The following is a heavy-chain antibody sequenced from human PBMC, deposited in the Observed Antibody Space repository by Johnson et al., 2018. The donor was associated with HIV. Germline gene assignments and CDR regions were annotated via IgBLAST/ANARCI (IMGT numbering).Heavy chain of an antibody. CDR2: ISYDGSNK. D-gene: IGHD1-26*01. J-gene: IGHJ3*02. CDR3: TTDLEWELLHDAFDI. CDR1: GFTFSSYA. Sequence: QVQLVESGGGVVQPGRYLRLSCAASGFTFSSYAMHWVRQAPGKGLEWVAVISYDGSNKYYADSVKGRFTISRDNSKNTLYLQMNSLKTEDTAVYYCTTDLEWELLHDAFDIWGQGTMVTVSS. V-gene: IGHV3-30-3*01.